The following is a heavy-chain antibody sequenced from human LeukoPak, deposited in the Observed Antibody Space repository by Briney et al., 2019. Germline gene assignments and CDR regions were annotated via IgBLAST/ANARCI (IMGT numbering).Heavy chain of an antibody. CDR3: ARESQWLARKPNYYFDY. V-gene: IGHV3-30*02. CDR1: GFTFSSYG. CDR2: IRYDGSNK. D-gene: IGHD6-19*01. J-gene: IGHJ4*02. Sequence: GGSLRLSCAASGFTFSSYGMHWVRQAPGKGLEWVAFIRYDGSNKYYADSVKGRFTISRDNSKNTLYLQMNSLRAEDTAVYYCARESQWLARKPNYYFDYWGQGTLVTVSS.